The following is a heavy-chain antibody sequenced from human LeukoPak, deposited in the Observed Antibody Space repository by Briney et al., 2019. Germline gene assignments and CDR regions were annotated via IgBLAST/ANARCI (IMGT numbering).Heavy chain of an antibody. CDR2: IWYDGSNK. D-gene: IGHD4-23*01. V-gene: IGHV3-33*01. CDR1: GFTFSSYG. CDR3: ARDREPYRGVTTLAY. J-gene: IGHJ4*02. Sequence: PGGSLRLSCAASGFTFSSYGMHWVRQAPGKGLEWVAGIWYDGSNKYYADSVKGRFTISRDNSKNTLYLQMTSLRAEDTAVYYCARDREPYRGVTTLAYWGQGTLVTVSS.